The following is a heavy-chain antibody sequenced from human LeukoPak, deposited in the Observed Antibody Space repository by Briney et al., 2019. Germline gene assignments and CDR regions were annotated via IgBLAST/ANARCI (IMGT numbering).Heavy chain of an antibody. CDR2: INPDSGGT. CDR3: ARDSPDSSGYNLDY. J-gene: IGHJ4*02. CDR1: GYTFTGHY. V-gene: IGHV1-2*02. D-gene: IGHD3-22*01. Sequence: ASVKVSCKASGYTFTGHYMHWVRQAPGQGLEWMGWINPDSGGTDYAQKFQGRVTMTRDTSISTAYMELSRLRSDDTAVYYCARDSPDSSGYNLDYWGQGTLVTVSS.